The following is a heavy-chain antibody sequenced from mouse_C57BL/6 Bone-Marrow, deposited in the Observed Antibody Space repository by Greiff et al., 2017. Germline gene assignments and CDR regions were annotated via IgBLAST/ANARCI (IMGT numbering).Heavy chain of an antibody. Sequence: VQLQQSGAELVRPGTSVKVSCKASGYAFTNYLIEWVKQRPGQGLEWIGVINPGSGGTNYNEKFKGKATLTADKSSSTAYMQLSSLTSEDSAVYFCARRGGSSYAAMDYWGQGTSVTVSS. J-gene: IGHJ4*01. D-gene: IGHD1-1*01. CDR1: GYAFTNYL. V-gene: IGHV1-54*01. CDR3: ARRGGSSYAAMDY. CDR2: INPGSGGT.